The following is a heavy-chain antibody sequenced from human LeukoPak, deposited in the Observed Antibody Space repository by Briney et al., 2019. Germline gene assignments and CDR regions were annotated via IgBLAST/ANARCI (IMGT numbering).Heavy chain of an antibody. Sequence: ASVKVFCKASGYTFTGYYMHWVRQAPGQGLEWMGWINPNSGGTNYAQKFQGRVTMTRDTSISTAYMELSRLRSDDTAVYYCANVVPAATGGAFDIWGQGTMVTVSS. CDR2: INPNSGGT. J-gene: IGHJ3*02. CDR3: ANVVPAATGGAFDI. CDR1: GYTFTGYY. V-gene: IGHV1-2*02. D-gene: IGHD2-2*01.